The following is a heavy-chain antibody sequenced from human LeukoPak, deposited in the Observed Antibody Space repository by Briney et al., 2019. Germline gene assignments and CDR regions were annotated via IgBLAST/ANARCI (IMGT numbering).Heavy chain of an antibody. CDR1: GFTFSSYE. CDR2: ITSSGGTT. Sequence: GGSLRLSCAASGFTFSSYEMNWVRQAPGKGLEWVSSITSSGGTTYYADSVKGRFTISRDNSKNTLYLQMNSLRAEDTAIYYCAKDINWASFESWGQGTLVTVSS. J-gene: IGHJ4*02. CDR3: AKDINWASFES. V-gene: IGHV3-23*01. D-gene: IGHD7-27*01.